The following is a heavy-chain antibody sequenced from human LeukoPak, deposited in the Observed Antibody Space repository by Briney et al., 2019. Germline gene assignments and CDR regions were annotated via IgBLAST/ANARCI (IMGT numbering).Heavy chain of an antibody. V-gene: IGHV3-21*01. D-gene: IGHD3-16*01. CDR3: ARDDYVWGSYQFDY. CDR1: GFTFTNNF. CDR2: ISSSSSYI. J-gene: IGHJ4*02. Sequence: GGSLRLSCAASGFTFTNNFMSWVRQVPGKGLEWVSSISSSSSYIYYADSVKGRFTISRDNAKNSLYLQMNSLRAEDTAVYYCARDDYVWGSYQFDYWGQGTLVTVSS.